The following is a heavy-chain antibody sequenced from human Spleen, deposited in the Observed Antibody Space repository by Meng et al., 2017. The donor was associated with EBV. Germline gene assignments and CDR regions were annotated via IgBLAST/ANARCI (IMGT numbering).Heavy chain of an antibody. J-gene: IGHJ4*02. Sequence: QGQLVQSGAEVKKPGASVKVSCKASGYSFSNYFIHWVRQAPGQGLEWMALFNPSDGSTTYAQKFQGRVTMTRDTSTSTVYMEVSSLRSEDTAVYYCARDEGVTVTTSVWGQGTLVTVSS. CDR3: ARDEGVTVTTSV. CDR2: FNPSDGST. D-gene: IGHD4-17*01. CDR1: GYSFSNYF. V-gene: IGHV1-46*01.